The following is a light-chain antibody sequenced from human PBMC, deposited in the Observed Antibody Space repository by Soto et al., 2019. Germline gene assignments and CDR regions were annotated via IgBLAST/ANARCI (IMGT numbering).Light chain of an antibody. CDR1: ESVGSSH. V-gene: IGKV3-20*01. J-gene: IGKJ1*01. Sequence: EIVLTQSPGTLSLSPGERATLSCRASESVGSSHLVWYQQRPGQAPRLLIYGASSRATGIPDRFSGSGSGTDFTLSISRLEPEDFAVYYCQQYDNSWTFGQGTKVEIK. CDR2: GAS. CDR3: QQYDNSWT.